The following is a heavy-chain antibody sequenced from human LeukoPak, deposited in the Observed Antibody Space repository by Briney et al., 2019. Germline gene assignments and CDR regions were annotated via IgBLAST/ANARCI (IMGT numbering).Heavy chain of an antibody. V-gene: IGHV3-53*01. CDR1: GFTVSSNY. D-gene: IGHD4-11*01. Sequence: PGGSLRLSCAASGFTVSSNYMSWVRQAPGKGLERVSVIYSDGTTYYADSVKGRFTISRDNSKNTLYLQTNSLRAEDTAVYYCARDSPYSDYLIGGAFNIWGQGTMVTVSS. CDR3: ARDSPYSDYLIGGAFNI. CDR2: IYSDGTT. J-gene: IGHJ3*02.